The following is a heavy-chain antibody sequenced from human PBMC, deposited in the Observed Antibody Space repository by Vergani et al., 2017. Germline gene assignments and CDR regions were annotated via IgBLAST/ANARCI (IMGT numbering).Heavy chain of an antibody. CDR3: TTFWSGYYTDPYYYYYGMDV. D-gene: IGHD3-3*01. Sequence: QVQLVESGGGVVQPGRSLRLSCAASGFTFSSYAMHWVRQAPGKGLEWVAVISYDGSNKYYADSVKGRFTISRDNSKNTLYLQMNSLRAEDTAVYYCTTFWSGYYTDPYYYYYGMDVWGQGTTVTVSS. CDR2: ISYDGSNK. CDR1: GFTFSSYA. V-gene: IGHV3-30-3*01. J-gene: IGHJ6*02.